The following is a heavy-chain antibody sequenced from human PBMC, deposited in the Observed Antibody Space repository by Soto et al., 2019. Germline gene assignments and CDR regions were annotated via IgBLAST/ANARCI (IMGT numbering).Heavy chain of an antibody. D-gene: IGHD3-10*01. CDR1: GFTFSSYW. CDR3: ASRSLWFGELYDY. CDR2: IKQDGSEK. V-gene: IGHV3-7*03. Sequence: LRLSFAASGFTFSSYWMSWVRQAPGKGLEWVANIKQDGSEKYYVDSVKGRFTISRDNAKNSLYLQMNSLRAEDTAVYYCASRSLWFGELYDYWGQGTLVTVSS. J-gene: IGHJ4*02.